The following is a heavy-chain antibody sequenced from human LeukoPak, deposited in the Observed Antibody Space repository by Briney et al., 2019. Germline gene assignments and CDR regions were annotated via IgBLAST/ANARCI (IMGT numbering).Heavy chain of an antibody. V-gene: IGHV3-21*01. Sequence: GGSLRLSCAASGFTFSSYSINWVRQAPGKGLEWVSSISSSGSYIYYADSVKGRFTISRDNAKNSLYLQMNSLRAEDTAVYYCARDGYSYGYRAFDIWGQGTMVTVSS. CDR1: GFTFSSYS. D-gene: IGHD5-18*01. CDR2: ISSSGSYI. J-gene: IGHJ3*02. CDR3: ARDGYSYGYRAFDI.